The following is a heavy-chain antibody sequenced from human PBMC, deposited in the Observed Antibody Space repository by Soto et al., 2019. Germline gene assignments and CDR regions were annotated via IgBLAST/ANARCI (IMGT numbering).Heavy chain of an antibody. CDR2: IYYSGST. D-gene: IGHD4-4*01. Sequence: SETLSLTCTVSGGSISSSSYYWGWIRQPPGKGLKWIGSIYYSGSTYYNPSLKSRVTISVDTSKNQFSLKLSSVTAADTAVYYCARHSNRNYGLYYFDYWGLGALVTVSS. V-gene: IGHV4-39*01. CDR1: GGSISSSSYY. J-gene: IGHJ4*02. CDR3: ARHSNRNYGLYYFDY.